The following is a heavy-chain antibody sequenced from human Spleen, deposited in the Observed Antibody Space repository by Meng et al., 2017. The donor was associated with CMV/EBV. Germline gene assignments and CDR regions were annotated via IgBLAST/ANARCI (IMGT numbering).Heavy chain of an antibody. CDR1: GFSFSFYW. CDR2: IKQDGSEK. V-gene: IGHV3-7*01. Sequence: GGSLRLSCAASGFSFSFYWMSWVRQAPGKGLEWVANIKQDGSEKNYLDSVKGRFTISRDNAKNSMYLQMNSLRVEDTAVYYCATGSGDYGAWGQGTLVTVSS. CDR3: ATGSGDYGA. D-gene: IGHD3-10*01. J-gene: IGHJ5*02.